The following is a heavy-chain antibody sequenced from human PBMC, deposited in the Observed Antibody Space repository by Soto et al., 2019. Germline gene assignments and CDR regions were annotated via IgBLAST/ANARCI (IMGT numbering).Heavy chain of an antibody. CDR2: IYSAGNT. Sequence: PGGSLRLSCAAAGFTFSSNDMSWVRQAPGKGLEWISIIYSAGNTYYADSVKGRFTISRDNSKNTLYLQMNSLGAEDTAVYYCARDFVVGGPTINYYYGMDVWGQGTTVTVSS. D-gene: IGHD1-26*01. CDR3: ARDFVVGGPTINYYYGMDV. V-gene: IGHV3-66*01. J-gene: IGHJ6*02. CDR1: GFTFSSND.